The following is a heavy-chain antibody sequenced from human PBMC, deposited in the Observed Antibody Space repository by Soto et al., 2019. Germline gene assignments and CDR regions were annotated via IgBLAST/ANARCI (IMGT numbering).Heavy chain of an antibody. CDR3: AKGRVKGSVWLEKNGDFDY. J-gene: IGHJ4*02. V-gene: IGHV3-9*01. Sequence: EVQLVESGGGLVQPGRSLRLSCAASGFTFDDYAMHWVRQAPGKGLEWVSGISWNSGSIGYADSVKGRFTISRDNAKNSLYMQRNSRRAEDTALNYCAKGRVKGSVWLEKNGDFDYWVQGRLVTVSS. CDR1: GFTFDDYA. D-gene: IGHD6-19*01. CDR2: ISWNSGSI.